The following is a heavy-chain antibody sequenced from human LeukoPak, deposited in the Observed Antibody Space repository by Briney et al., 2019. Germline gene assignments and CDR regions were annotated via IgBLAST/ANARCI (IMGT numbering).Heavy chain of an antibody. D-gene: IGHD3-3*01. CDR2: IFYSGIA. CDR1: GGSISSSSYY. CDR3: ARHRGFGSGPSIFDY. J-gene: IGHJ4*02. Sequence: SETLSLTCTVSGGSISSSSYYWGWIRQPPGKGLEWIGSIFYSGIAYYNPPLKSRVTISVDTSESQFSLKLSSVTATDTAVYYCARHRGFGSGPSIFDYWGQGTLVTVSS. V-gene: IGHV4-39*01.